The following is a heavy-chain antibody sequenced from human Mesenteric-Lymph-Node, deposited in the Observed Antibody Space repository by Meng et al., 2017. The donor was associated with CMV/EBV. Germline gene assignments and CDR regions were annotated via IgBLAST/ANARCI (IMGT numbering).Heavy chain of an antibody. CDR2: IYYSGNT. CDR3: ARLRYFDWLLRPNWFDP. Sequence: LRLSCTVSGGSISSGDYYWSWIRQPPGKGLEWIGYIYYSGNTYYNPSLKSRVTISVGTSKNQFSLKLSSVTAADTAVYYCARLRYFDWLLRPNWFDPWGQGTLVTVSS. D-gene: IGHD3-9*01. J-gene: IGHJ5*02. CDR1: GGSISSGDYY. V-gene: IGHV4-30-4*08.